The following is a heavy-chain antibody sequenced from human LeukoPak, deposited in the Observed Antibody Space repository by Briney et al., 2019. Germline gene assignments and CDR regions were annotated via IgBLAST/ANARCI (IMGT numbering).Heavy chain of an antibody. CDR3: ARSPIYPDAFDI. V-gene: IGHV4-4*07. CDR1: GGSISSYY. J-gene: IGHJ3*02. CDR2: IYTSGST. D-gene: IGHD2/OR15-2a*01. Sequence: SSENLSLTCTASGGSISSYYLSWIRRPAGKGLEWIRRIYTSGSTNYNPSLKSRVSMSVDTSKNQFSLKLSSVTAADTAVYYCARSPIYPDAFDIWGQGTMVTVSS.